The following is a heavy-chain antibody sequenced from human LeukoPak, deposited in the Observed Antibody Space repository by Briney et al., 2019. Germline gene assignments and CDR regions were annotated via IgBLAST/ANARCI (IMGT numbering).Heavy chain of an antibody. CDR2: INHSGST. D-gene: IGHD5-12*01. J-gene: IGHJ6*03. Sequence: SETLSLTCAVYGGSFSGYYWSWIRQPPGKGLEWIGEINHSGSTNYNPSLKSRVTISVDTSKNQFSLKLSSVTAADTAVYYCAIGQRWLRSLNMDVWGKGTTVTVSS. CDR1: GGSFSGYY. CDR3: AIGQRWLRSLNMDV. V-gene: IGHV4-34*01.